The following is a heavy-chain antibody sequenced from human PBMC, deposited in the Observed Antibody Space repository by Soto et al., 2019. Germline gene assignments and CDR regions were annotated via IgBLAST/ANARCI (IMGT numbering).Heavy chain of an antibody. Sequence: SQTLSLTCVISGDSVSSNSSAWNWIRQSPSRVLEWLGRTYYRSKWYNDYAVSVKSRITINPDTSKNQFSLQLNSVTPEDTAVYYCARELPIFGVVIFYGMDVWGQGPTITV. V-gene: IGHV6-1*01. CDR2: TYYRSKWYN. CDR1: GDSVSSNSSA. J-gene: IGHJ6*02. D-gene: IGHD3-3*01. CDR3: ARELPIFGVVIFYGMDV.